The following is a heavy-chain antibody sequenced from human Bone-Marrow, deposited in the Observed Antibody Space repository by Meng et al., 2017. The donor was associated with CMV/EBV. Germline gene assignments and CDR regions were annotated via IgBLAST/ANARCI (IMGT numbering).Heavy chain of an antibody. CDR3: ARGRRDGYCSSTSSPHWYYYYYGMDV. CDR2: INHSGST. Sequence: SETLSLTCAVYGGSFSGYYWSWIRQPPGKGLEWIGEINHSGSTNYNPSLKSRVTISVDTSKTQFSLKLSSVTAADTAVYYCARGRRDGYCSSTSSPHWYYYYYGMDVWGQGTTVTVSS. J-gene: IGHJ6*02. V-gene: IGHV4-34*01. D-gene: IGHD2-2*01. CDR1: GGSFSGYY.